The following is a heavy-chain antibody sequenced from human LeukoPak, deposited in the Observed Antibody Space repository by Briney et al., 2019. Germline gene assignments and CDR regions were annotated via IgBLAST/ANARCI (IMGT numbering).Heavy chain of an antibody. CDR2: IYWDDDK. CDR3: AHRRTAMVIELENWFDP. CDR1: GFSLSTSGVG. D-gene: IGHD5-18*01. J-gene: IGHJ5*02. Sequence: SGPTLVNPTQTLTLTCTFSGFSLSTSGVGVGWIRQPPGKALEWLALIYWDDDKRYSPSLKSRLTITKDTSKNQVVLTMTNMDPVDTATYYCAHRRTAMVIELENWFDPWGQGTLVTVSS. V-gene: IGHV2-5*02.